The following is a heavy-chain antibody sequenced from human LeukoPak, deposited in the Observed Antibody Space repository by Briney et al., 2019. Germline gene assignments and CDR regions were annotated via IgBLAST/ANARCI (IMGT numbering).Heavy chain of an antibody. CDR3: ARDLRGYSYYYGMDV. J-gene: IGHJ6*02. Sequence: ASVKVSCKASGYTFTSYYMHWVRQAPGQGLEWMGIINPSGGSTSYAQKFQGGVTMTRDTSTSTVYMELSSLRSEDTAVYYCARDLRGYSYYYGMDVWGQGTTVTVSS. CDR1: GYTFTSYY. D-gene: IGHD5-12*01. V-gene: IGHV1-46*01. CDR2: INPSGGST.